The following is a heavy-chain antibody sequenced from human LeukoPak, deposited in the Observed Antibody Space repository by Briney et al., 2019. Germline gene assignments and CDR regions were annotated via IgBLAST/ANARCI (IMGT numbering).Heavy chain of an antibody. Sequence: GASVKVSCKASGYTFTSYYMHWVRQATGQGLEWMGWMNPNSGNTGYAQKFQGRVTMTRNTSISTAYMELSSLRSEDTAVYYCARVSLGYCSGGSCYSDWFDPWGQGTLVTVSS. V-gene: IGHV1-8*02. J-gene: IGHJ5*02. CDR2: MNPNSGNT. D-gene: IGHD2-15*01. CDR1: GYTFTSYY. CDR3: ARVSLGYCSGGSCYSDWFDP.